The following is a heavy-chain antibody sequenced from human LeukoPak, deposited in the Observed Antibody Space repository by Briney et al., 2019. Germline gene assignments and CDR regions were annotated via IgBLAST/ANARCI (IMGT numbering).Heavy chain of an antibody. Sequence: GRSLRLSCAASGFTFSSYGMSWVRQAPGKGLEWVSTISGGGGGTFYADSVKGRFTISRDNSKNTLYLQMNSLRVEDTAVYYCANRASHCFDYWGQGTLVPVSS. J-gene: IGHJ4*02. CDR3: ANRASHCFDY. D-gene: IGHD2-2*01. CDR2: ISGGGGGT. V-gene: IGHV3-23*01. CDR1: GFTFSSYG.